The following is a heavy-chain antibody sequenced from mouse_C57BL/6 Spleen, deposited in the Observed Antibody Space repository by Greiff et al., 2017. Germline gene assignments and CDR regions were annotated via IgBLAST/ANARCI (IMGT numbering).Heavy chain of an antibody. Sequence: VKVVESGPGLVAPSQSLSITCTVSGFSLTSSGVDWVRQPPGKGLEWLGVIWGGGSTNYNSALMSRLSISNDNSKSQVVLKMNSLQTEDTAMYYCAKRYSNYSAWFAYWGQGTLVTVSA. D-gene: IGHD2-5*01. V-gene: IGHV2-9*01. CDR3: AKRYSNYSAWFAY. J-gene: IGHJ3*01. CDR2: IWGGGST. CDR1: GFSLTSSG.